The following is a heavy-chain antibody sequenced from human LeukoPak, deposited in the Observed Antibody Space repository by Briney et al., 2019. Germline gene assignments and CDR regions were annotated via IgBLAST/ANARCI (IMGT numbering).Heavy chain of an antibody. Sequence: SVKVSCKASGGTFSSYAISWVRQAPGQGLEWMGGIIPIFGTANYAQKFQGRVTITTDESTSIAYKELSSLRSEDTAVYYCASGERNSSSADWYYYYMDVWGKGTTVTVSS. J-gene: IGHJ6*03. D-gene: IGHD6-6*01. V-gene: IGHV1-69*05. CDR3: ASGERNSSSADWYYYYMDV. CDR2: IIPIFGTA. CDR1: GGTFSSYA.